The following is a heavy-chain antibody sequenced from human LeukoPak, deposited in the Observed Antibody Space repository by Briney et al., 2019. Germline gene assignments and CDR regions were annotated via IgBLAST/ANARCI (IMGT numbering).Heavy chain of an antibody. CDR1: GFTFSSYW. CDR3: AREWDVSGTYSAY. D-gene: IGHD3-10*01. J-gene: IGHJ4*02. Sequence: PGGSLRLSCAVSGFTFSSYWMSWVRQAPGKGPEWVANIKQDGSERYYVDSVKGRFTISRDNAKNALYLQMNRLRAEDTAVYYCAREWDVSGTYSAYWSQGTLVTVSS. CDR2: IKQDGSER. V-gene: IGHV3-7*01.